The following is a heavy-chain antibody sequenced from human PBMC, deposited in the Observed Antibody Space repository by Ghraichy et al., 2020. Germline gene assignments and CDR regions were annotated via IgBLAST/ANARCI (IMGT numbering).Heavy chain of an antibody. CDR2: INPNSGGT. V-gene: IGHV1-2*06. CDR3: AREESEAIVVYYFDY. J-gene: IGHJ4*02. Sequence: ASVKVSCKASGYTFTGYYMHWVRQAPGQGLEWMGRINPNSGGTNYAQKFQGRVTMTRDTSISTAYMELSRLRSDDTAVYYCAREESEAIVVYYFDYWGQGTLVTVSS. D-gene: IGHD3-22*01. CDR1: GYTFTGYY.